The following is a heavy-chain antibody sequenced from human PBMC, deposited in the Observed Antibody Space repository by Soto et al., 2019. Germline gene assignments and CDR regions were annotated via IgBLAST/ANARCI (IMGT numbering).Heavy chain of an antibody. Sequence: GDSLRLSFEGSGFRCSSYEMNWVRQAPGKGLAWLAYISSSGSLIHYADSVRGRFTISREHAKNSLYLQMLSLRAEDTAVYYCARDDYRGDSGAFDFWGQGTLVTVSS. J-gene: IGHJ4*02. D-gene: IGHD2-21*02. CDR3: ARDDYRGDSGAFDF. CDR1: GFRCSSYE. CDR2: ISSSGSLI. V-gene: IGHV3-48*03.